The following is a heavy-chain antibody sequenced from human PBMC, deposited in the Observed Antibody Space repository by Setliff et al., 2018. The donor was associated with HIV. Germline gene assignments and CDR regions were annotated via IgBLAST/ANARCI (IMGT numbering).Heavy chain of an antibody. V-gene: IGHV1-69*13. D-gene: IGHD3-22*01. J-gene: IGHJ4*02. CDR2: IIPMFGTA. CDR1: GGTFSSHA. CDR3: ARGGDSTRYYYRGEDFIGAY. Sequence: GASVKVPCKASGGTFSSHAISWVRQAPGQGLEWMGGIIPMFGTANYAQKFQGSVTITADESTSTAYMELSSLRSEDTAVYYCARGGDSTRYYYRGEDFIGAYWGQGTLVTVSS.